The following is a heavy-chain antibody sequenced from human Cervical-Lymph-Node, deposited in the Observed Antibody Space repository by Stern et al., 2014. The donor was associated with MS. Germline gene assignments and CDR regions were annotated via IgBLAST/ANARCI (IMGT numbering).Heavy chain of an antibody. J-gene: IGHJ4*02. V-gene: IGHV1-18*01. D-gene: IGHD4-11*01. Sequence: PLVQSGAEVKKPGASVNVSCKTSGYTFTYYAISWIRPAPGQGLEWVGWISPYNGNTNFVQKLQGRVAMTTDTSTSTAYMELRSLRSDDTAVYYCARDDDYTRRAIDYWGQGTLVTVSS. CDR2: ISPYNGNT. CDR3: ARDDDYTRRAIDY. CDR1: GYTFTYYA.